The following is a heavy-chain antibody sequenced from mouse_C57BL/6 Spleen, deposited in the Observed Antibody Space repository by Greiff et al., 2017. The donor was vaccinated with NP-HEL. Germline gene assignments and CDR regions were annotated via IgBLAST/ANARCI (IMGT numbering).Heavy chain of an antibody. CDR2: INPNNGGT. Sequence: VQLQQSGPELVKPGASVKISCKASGYTFTDYYMNWVKQSHGKSLEWIGDINPNNGGTSYNQKFKGKATLTVDKSSSTAYMELRSLTSEDSAVYYCALRSLFDYWGQGTTLTVSS. V-gene: IGHV1-26*01. J-gene: IGHJ2*01. CDR3: ALRSLFDY. CDR1: GYTFTDYY. D-gene: IGHD1-1*01.